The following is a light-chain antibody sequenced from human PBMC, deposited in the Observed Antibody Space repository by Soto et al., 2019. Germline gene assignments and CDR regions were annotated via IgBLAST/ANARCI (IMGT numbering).Light chain of an antibody. J-gene: IGKJ4*01. CDR2: AAS. CDR3: QKYNSAPLT. V-gene: IGKV1-27*01. Sequence: DIQFTHSPSVLSASVGDRVTMTCWATQGISSYSAWYQQKPAKAPPLLIYAASTLQAGVPSRFSGSGSGTDFTLTISSLQPEDVAAYYCQKYNSAPLTFGGGTKVDI. CDR1: QGISSY.